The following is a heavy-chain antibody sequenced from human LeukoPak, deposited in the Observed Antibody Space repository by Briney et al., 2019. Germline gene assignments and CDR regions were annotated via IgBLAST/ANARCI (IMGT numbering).Heavy chain of an antibody. J-gene: IGHJ4*02. Sequence: PSETLSLTCTVSGGSISNYCWSWIRQPAGKGLEWIGRINTSGSTNYNPSLESRVSLSVDTPNNQFSLKLNSVTAADTAVYFCARSRGTALITRFDYWGQGTLVTVSS. D-gene: IGHD5-18*01. CDR3: ARSRGTALITRFDY. V-gene: IGHV4-4*07. CDR2: INTSGST. CDR1: GGSISNYC.